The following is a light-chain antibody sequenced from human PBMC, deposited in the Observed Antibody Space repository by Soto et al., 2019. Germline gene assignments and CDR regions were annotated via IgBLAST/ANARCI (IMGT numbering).Light chain of an antibody. V-gene: IGKV3-15*01. CDR3: QQYNNCPIT. Sequence: TQAPGTMSLSPGEQVPFFRRSRQSVSSSYLAWYQQKPGKAPRLLIYGASTRATGIPARFSGSGSGTEFTFTISSLQSEDFETYYCQQYNNCPITSGRGTRLDIK. CDR1: QSVSSS. CDR2: GAS. J-gene: IGKJ5*01.